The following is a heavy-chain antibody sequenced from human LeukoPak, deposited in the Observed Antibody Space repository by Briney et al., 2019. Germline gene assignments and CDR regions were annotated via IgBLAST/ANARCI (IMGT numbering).Heavy chain of an antibody. V-gene: IGHV3-20*04. J-gene: IGHJ4*02. CDR3: AKEGRSTTPGY. CDR1: GFRFDDYG. Sequence: GGSLRLSCVASGFRFDDYGMSWVRQAPGKGLEWVSGINWNGGSTGYADSVKGRFTISRDNAKNSLYLQMNSLGVDDTAVYYCAKEGRSTTPGYWGQGTLVTVSS. CDR2: INWNGGST. D-gene: IGHD6-13*01.